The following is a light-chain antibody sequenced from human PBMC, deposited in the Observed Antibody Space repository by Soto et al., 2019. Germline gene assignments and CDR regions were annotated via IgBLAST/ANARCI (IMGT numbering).Light chain of an antibody. CDR2: GAS. J-gene: IGKJ1*01. CDR1: QSISTK. Sequence: EIVMTQFPATLSKSPGESATFSCRASQSISTKLAWYQQRPGQAPRLLMYGASTEATGIPARFSGSGSGTEFTLTISSLQSEDFAVYYCQQYSSWVWTFGQGTKVEIK. CDR3: QQYSSWVWT. V-gene: IGKV3-15*01.